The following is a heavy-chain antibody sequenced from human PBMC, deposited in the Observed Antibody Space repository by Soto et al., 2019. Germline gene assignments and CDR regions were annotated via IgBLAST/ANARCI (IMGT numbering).Heavy chain of an antibody. V-gene: IGHV1-69*13. Sequence: RALVKVSCKTSGGRNSIYASSWGRQKTGQGLEWMGGIIPIFGTANYAQKFQGRVTITADESTSTAYMELSSLRSEDTAVYYCARAQAREYYYDSSGYYGDAFDIWGQGTMVTVSS. D-gene: IGHD3-22*01. CDR2: IIPIFGTA. CDR3: ARAQAREYYYDSSGYYGDAFDI. J-gene: IGHJ3*02. CDR1: GGRNSIYA.